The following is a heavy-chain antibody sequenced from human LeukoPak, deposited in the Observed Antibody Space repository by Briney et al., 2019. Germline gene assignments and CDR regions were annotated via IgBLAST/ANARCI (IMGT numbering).Heavy chain of an antibody. Sequence: GGSLRLSCAASGXTFSSYGMHWVRQAPGKGLEWVAVIWYDGSNKYYADSVKGRFTISRDNSKNTLYLQMNSLRAEDTAVYYCARDSGSRDSSGYYAYYYYGMDVWGQGTTVTVSS. V-gene: IGHV3-33*01. CDR1: GXTFSSYG. CDR3: ARDSGSRDSSGYYAYYYYGMDV. J-gene: IGHJ6*02. CDR2: IWYDGSNK. D-gene: IGHD3-22*01.